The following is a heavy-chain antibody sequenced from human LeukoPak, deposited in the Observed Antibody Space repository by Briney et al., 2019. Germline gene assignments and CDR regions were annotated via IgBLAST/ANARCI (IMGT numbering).Heavy chain of an antibody. CDR1: GFMFDDYT. V-gene: IGHV3-43*01. CDR3: AKETDSYYYYYMDV. J-gene: IGHJ6*03. Sequence: PGGSLRLSCAASGFMFDDYTMHWVRQAPGKGLEWVSLINWDGGSRYYAASVKGRFTISRDNSKNTLYVQMNSLRAEDTAVYYCAKETDSYYYYYMDVWGKGTTVTVSS. D-gene: IGHD1-1*01. CDR2: INWDGGSR.